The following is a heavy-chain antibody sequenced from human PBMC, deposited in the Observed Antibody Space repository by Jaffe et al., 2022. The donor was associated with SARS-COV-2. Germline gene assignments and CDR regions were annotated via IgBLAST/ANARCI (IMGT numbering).Heavy chain of an antibody. J-gene: IGHJ6*03. CDR2: INHSGST. CDR1: GGSFSGYY. V-gene: IGHV4-34*01. D-gene: IGHD6-13*01. CDR3: ARATPTQLVQSSYYYYYMDV. Sequence: QVQLQQWGAGLLKPSETLSLTCAVYGGSFSGYYWSWIRQPPGKGLEWIGEINHSGSTNYNPSLKSRVTISVDTSKNQFSLKLSSVTAADTAVYYCARATPTQLVQSSYYYYYMDVWGKGTTVTVSS.